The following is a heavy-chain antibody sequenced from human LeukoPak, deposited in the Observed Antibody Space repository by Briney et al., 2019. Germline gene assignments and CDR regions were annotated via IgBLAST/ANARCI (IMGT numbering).Heavy chain of an antibody. Sequence: AGSLRLSCAASGFAVSSNYMNWVRQAPGRGLEWVSVIYSDGRTYYANSVKGRFTISRENSNNTVYLHMNSLRAEDTAVYYCAKVKGWYGDGYFDYWGQGTLVTVSS. J-gene: IGHJ4*02. D-gene: IGHD6-19*01. V-gene: IGHV3-53*01. CDR1: GFAVSSNY. CDR3: AKVKGWYGDGYFDY. CDR2: IYSDGRT.